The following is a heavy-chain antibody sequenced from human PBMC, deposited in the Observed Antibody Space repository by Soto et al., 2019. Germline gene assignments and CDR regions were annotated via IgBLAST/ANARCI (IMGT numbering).Heavy chain of an antibody. Sequence: GGSLRLSCAASGFTFSGSAMHWVRQASGKGLEWVGRIRSKANSYATAYAASVKGRFTISRDDSKNTAYLQMNSLKTEDTAVYYCTRHVTQTYYYDSSGYPDWSYYYYGMDVWGQGTTVTVSS. V-gene: IGHV3-73*01. CDR2: IRSKANSYAT. CDR1: GFTFSGSA. D-gene: IGHD3-22*01. J-gene: IGHJ6*02. CDR3: TRHVTQTYYYDSSGYPDWSYYYYGMDV.